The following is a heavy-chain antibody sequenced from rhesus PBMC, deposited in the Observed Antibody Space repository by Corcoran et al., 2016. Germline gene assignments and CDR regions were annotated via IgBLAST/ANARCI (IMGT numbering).Heavy chain of an antibody. CDR1: GFTFSSYG. CDR3: TSEYCTSTTCYP. CDR2: ISMASNYI. D-gene: IGHD2-2*01. V-gene: IGHV3S16*01. Sequence: EVQLVESGGGLVQPGGSLRLSCAASGFTFSSYGMSWVRQAPGKGLEWVSSISMASNYIDYAESVKGRFTISRDNDKNLLSLQMNSLRAEDTAVYYCTSEYCTSTTCYPWGPGVLVTVSS. J-gene: IGHJ5-1*01.